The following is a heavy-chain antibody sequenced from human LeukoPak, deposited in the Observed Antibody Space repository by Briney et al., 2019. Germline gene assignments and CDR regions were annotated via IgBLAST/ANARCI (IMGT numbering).Heavy chain of an antibody. CDR2: VYHTGST. V-gene: IGHV4-59*01. Sequence: SETLSLTCTFSGDSIGVFYWNWIRQPPGKGLEWIGCVYHTGSTNYNPSLKSRVTISLDTSKNQFSLKLTSVTAADTALYFCARAPYSILTDSPASGCDVWGQGRMVTVS. CDR3: ARAPYSILTDSPASGCDV. D-gene: IGHD3-9*01. CDR1: GDSIGVFY. J-gene: IGHJ3*01.